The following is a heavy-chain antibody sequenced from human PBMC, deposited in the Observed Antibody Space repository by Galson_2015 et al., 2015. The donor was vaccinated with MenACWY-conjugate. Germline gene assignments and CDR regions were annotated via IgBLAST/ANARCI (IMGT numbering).Heavy chain of an antibody. Sequence: LRLSCAASGLTFRNFGMTWVRQTPGKGLEWVSTIVTSPHRTFYADSVKGRFTVSRDDSQMYLQMNSLRAEDTAVYYCARVPRQTYDSRGYYFDSWGQGTLVTVSS. V-gene: IGHV3-23*05. J-gene: IGHJ4*02. CDR1: GLTFRNFG. CDR3: ARVPRQTYDSRGYYFDS. D-gene: IGHD3-22*01. CDR2: IVTSPHRT.